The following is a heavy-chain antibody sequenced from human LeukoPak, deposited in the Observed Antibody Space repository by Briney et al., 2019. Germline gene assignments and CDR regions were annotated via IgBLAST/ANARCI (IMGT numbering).Heavy chain of an antibody. CDR2: IARGGTYI. J-gene: IGHJ3*01. CDR1: GFSFSDFS. V-gene: IGHV3-21*01. Sequence: GGSRRLSCAASGFSFSDFSMNCVRQAPGKGLEWVSSIARGGTYIYYADSVSGRFTISRDKDKNSLYLQMNSPTVEDTAVYYCVRVKRSSTPCFEAFAVWGQGTVVSVS. D-gene: IGHD2-2*01. CDR3: VRVKRSSTPCFEAFAV.